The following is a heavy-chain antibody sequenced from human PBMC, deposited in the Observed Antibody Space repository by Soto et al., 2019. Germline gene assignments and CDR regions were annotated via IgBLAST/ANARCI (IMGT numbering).Heavy chain of an antibody. V-gene: IGHV3-23*01. CDR1: GLTFRSYA. D-gene: IGHD3-10*02. CDR3: AKERRDDYVRGRTGHFQH. J-gene: IGHJ1*01. CDR2: ISGSVGST. Sequence: SLRLFCAASGLTFRSYAVSWVRTAPGKGLEWVSAISGSVGSTYYADSVKGRVTICRDKSKKTLYLQMNILRDEDTAEYYCAKERRDDYVRGRTGHFQHWVQGTLVT.